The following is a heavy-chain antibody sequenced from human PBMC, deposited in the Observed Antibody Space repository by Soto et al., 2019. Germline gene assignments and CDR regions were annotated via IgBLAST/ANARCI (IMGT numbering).Heavy chain of an antibody. D-gene: IGHD3-10*01. CDR2: IIPLFNTP. V-gene: IGHV1-69*19. CDR1: GGSFYSYV. Sequence: QVQLEQSGAEVKMPGSSVRLSCKASGGSFYSYVFFWVRQAPGQGLEYMGGIIPLFNTPSYSQKFHGRATTAPVGSTYAAHSDLNSLLTEETAPYFWAPWCRDAHELHSFLNYWGQGSRATVSS. J-gene: IGHJ4*02. CDR3: APWCRDAHELHSFLNY.